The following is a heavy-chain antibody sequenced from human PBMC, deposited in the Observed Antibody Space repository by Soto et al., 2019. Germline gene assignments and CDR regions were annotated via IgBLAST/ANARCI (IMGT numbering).Heavy chain of an antibody. CDR2: IIHIFGTA. CDR1: GGTFSSYA. Sequence: QVQLVQSGAEVKKPGSSVKVSCKASGGTFSSYAISWVRQAPGQGLEWMGGIIHIFGTANYAQKFQGRVTITADESTSTAYMELSSLRSEDTAVYYCARGGSYGDYVGYYYYGMDVWGQGTTVTVSS. V-gene: IGHV1-69*01. J-gene: IGHJ6*02. D-gene: IGHD4-17*01. CDR3: ARGGSYGDYVGYYYYGMDV.